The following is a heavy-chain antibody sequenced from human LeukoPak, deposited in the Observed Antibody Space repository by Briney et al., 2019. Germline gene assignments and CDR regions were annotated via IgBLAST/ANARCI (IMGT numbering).Heavy chain of an antibody. D-gene: IGHD2-15*01. V-gene: IGHV1-18*04. CDR1: GYTFTSYY. CDR3: AREACSGGSCYGDY. Sequence: ASVKVSCKASGYTFTSYYMHWVRQAPGQGLEWMGWISTYNGNTNYAQKLQGRVTMTTDTSTSTVYMELRSLRSDDTAVYYCAREACSGGSCYGDYWGQGTLVTVSS. J-gene: IGHJ4*02. CDR2: ISTYNGNT.